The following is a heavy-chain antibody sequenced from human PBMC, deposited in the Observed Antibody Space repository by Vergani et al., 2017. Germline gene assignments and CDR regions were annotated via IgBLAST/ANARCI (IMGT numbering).Heavy chain of an antibody. CDR1: GLTFSDSA. D-gene: IGHD3/OR15-3a*01. CDR2: IRDKAYNYAT. Sequence: EVQLVESGGGLVQPGESLKLSCATSGLTFSDSAIHWVRQTSGKGLEWIGRIRDKAYNYATVYAVSVKGRFTISRDNSKKTPYLQMNGLTTEDTAVYYCFYDFWAGYDSGDVWGNGTTVTVSS. J-gene: IGHJ6*04. CDR3: FYDFWAGYDSGDV. V-gene: IGHV3-73*02.